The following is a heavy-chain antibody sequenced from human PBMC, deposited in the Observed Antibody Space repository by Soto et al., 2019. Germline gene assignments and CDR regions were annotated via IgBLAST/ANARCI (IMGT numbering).Heavy chain of an antibody. J-gene: IGHJ3*02. CDR1: GFTFSSYG. CDR3: AKVLGWGYQLLGAFDI. Sequence: SLRLSCAASGFTFSSYGMHWVRQAPGKGLEWVAVISYDGSNKYYADSVKGRFTISRDNSKNTLYLQMNSLRAEDTAVYYCAKVLGWGYQLLGAFDIWGQGTMVTVSS. V-gene: IGHV3-30*18. CDR2: ISYDGSNK. D-gene: IGHD2-2*01.